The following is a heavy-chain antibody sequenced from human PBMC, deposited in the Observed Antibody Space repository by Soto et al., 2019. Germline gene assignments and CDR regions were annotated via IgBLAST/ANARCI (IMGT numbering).Heavy chain of an antibody. J-gene: IGHJ3*02. CDR2: ISAYNGNT. V-gene: IGHV1-18*01. D-gene: IGHD3-3*01. CDR3: ARGIFGVVILASPDAFDI. CDR1: GYTFPVYG. Sequence: GASVKGACKASGYTFPVYGSSWVRQDPGQGLEWMGWISAYNGNTNYAQKLQGRVTMTTDTSTSTAYMELRSLRSDDTAVYYCARGIFGVVILASPDAFDIWGQGTMVTVSS.